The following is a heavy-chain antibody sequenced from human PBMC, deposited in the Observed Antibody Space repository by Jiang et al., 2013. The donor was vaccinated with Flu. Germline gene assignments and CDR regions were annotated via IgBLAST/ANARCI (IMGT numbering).Heavy chain of an antibody. V-gene: IGHV4-39*01. CDR3: ARRGAVAAYWYFDL. Sequence: LKSRVTISVDTSKNQXSLKLSSVTAADTAVYYCARRGAVAAYWYFDLWGRGTLVTVSS. J-gene: IGHJ2*01. D-gene: IGHD6-19*01.